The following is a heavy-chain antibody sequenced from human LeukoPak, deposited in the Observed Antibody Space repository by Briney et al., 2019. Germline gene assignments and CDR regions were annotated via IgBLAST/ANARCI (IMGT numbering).Heavy chain of an antibody. V-gene: IGHV1-2*02. CDR3: ARVPVTIVVVPAALNWFDP. J-gene: IGHJ5*02. CDR2: INPNSGGT. Sequence: ASVKVSCKASGYTFTGYYMHWVRQAPGQGLEWMGWINPNSGGTNYAQKFQGRVTMTRDTSISTAYMELSRLRSDDTAVYYCARVPVTIVVVPAALNWFDPWGQGTLVTVSS. D-gene: IGHD2-2*01. CDR1: GYTFTGYY.